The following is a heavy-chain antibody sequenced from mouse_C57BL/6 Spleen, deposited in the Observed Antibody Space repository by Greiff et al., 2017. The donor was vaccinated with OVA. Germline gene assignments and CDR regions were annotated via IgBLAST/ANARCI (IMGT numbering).Heavy chain of an antibody. Sequence: VMLVESGPGLVAPSPSLSISCTVSGFSLTSSGVDWVRQPPGKGLEWLGGIWRGGGTTYNSALMSRLSISKDNSKSQVFLKMSSLQTDDTAMYYCATYSNDSWCAYWGQGTLVTVSA. D-gene: IGHD2-12*01. CDR2: IWRGGGT. CDR3: ATYSNDSWCAY. CDR1: GFSLTSSG. J-gene: IGHJ3*01. V-gene: IGHV2-9*01.